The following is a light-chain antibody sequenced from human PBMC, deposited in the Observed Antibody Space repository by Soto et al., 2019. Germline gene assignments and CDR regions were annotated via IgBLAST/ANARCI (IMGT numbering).Light chain of an antibody. CDR2: IAS. CDR3: QQSYSHPT. V-gene: IGKV1-39*01. Sequence: QLTQSLASLYASVGDRVIITCRATQSIDIYLNWYQQKPAKAPKLLIYIASNLQGGVPSRFSGSGSGTHFTLTISSLQPEDFATYYCQQSYSHPTFGQGTKVEV. J-gene: IGKJ1*01. CDR1: QSIDIY.